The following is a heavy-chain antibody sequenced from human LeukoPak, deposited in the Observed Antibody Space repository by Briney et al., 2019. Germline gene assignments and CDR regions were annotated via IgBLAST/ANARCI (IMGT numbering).Heavy chain of an antibody. CDR3: ARGQTTVTN. V-gene: IGHV3-7*03. J-gene: IGHJ4*02. D-gene: IGHD4-17*01. CDR1: GSTFSSYW. CDR2: IKQDGSEK. Sequence: GGSLRLSCAASGSTFSSYWMSWVRQATGKGLEWVANIKQDGSEKYYVDSVKGRFTISRDNAKNSLYLQMNSLRAEDTAVYYCARGQTTVTNWGQGTLVTVSS.